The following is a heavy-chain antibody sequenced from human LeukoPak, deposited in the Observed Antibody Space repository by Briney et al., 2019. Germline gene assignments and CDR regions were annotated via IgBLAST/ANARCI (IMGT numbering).Heavy chain of an antibody. CDR3: AREGSSSWYPYYFDY. Sequence: ASVKVSCKASGYTFTSYYMHWVRQAPGQGLEWMGIINPSGGSTNYAQKFQGRVTITADESTSTAYMELSSLRSEDTAVYYCAREGSSSWYPYYFDYWGQGTLVTVSS. D-gene: IGHD6-13*01. V-gene: IGHV1-46*01. J-gene: IGHJ4*02. CDR1: GYTFTSYY. CDR2: INPSGGST.